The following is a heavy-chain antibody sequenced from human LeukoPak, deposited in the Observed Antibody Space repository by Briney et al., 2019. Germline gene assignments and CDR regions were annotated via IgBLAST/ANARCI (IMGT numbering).Heavy chain of an antibody. CDR2: VYYSGTT. J-gene: IGHJ4*02. CDR3: ARGDPSRQYYFDY. V-gene: IGHV4-39*07. CDR1: GGSISLSYYY. Sequence: SETLSLTCSVSGGSISLSYYYWGWIRQPPGKALEWIGSVYYSGTTSYNPSLKSRVTISVDTSKNQFSLKLSSVTAADTAVYYCARGDPSRQYYFDYWGQGTLVTVSS.